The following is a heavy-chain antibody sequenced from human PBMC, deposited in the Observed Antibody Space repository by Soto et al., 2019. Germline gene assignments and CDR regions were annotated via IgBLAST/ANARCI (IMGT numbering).Heavy chain of an antibody. D-gene: IGHD3-16*01. J-gene: IGHJ6*03. V-gene: IGHV4-59*01. Sequence: PSETLSLTCTVSGGSISSYYWSWIRQPPGKGLEWIGYIYYSGSTNYNPSLKSRVTISVDTSKNQFSLKLSSVTAADTAVYYCARDRDEITFGGAYYYYYMDVWGKGTTVTVS. CDR1: GGSISSYY. CDR2: IYYSGST. CDR3: ARDRDEITFGGAYYYYYMDV.